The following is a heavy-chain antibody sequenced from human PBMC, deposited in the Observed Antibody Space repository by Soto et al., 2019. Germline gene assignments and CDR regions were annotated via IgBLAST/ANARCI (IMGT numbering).Heavy chain of an antibody. V-gene: IGHV4-59*01. Sequence: QVQLQESGPGLVKPSETLSLTCTVSGGSISSYYWSWIRQPPGKGLEWIGYIYYSGSTNYNPSLKSRVTISVDTSKNQFSLKLSSVTAADTAVYYCARANYYYGDQTRFDPWGQGTLVTVSS. J-gene: IGHJ5*02. CDR1: GGSISSYY. CDR2: IYYSGST. CDR3: ARANYYYGDQTRFDP. D-gene: IGHD4-17*01.